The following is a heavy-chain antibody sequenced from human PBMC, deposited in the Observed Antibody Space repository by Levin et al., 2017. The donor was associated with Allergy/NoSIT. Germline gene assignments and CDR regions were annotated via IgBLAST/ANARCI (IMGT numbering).Heavy chain of an antibody. CDR3: AIRGAAGDSFGYYFDY. CDR1: GYSFPSYW. Sequence: GGSLRLSCKGSGYSFPSYWIGWVRQMPGKGLEWMGIIYPGDSDTRYTPSFQGQVTISVDKSISTAYLQWSSLKASDTAMYYCAIRGAAGDSFGYYFDYWGRGTLVTVSS. CDR2: IYPGDSDT. V-gene: IGHV5-51*01. J-gene: IGHJ4*02. D-gene: IGHD2-21*02.